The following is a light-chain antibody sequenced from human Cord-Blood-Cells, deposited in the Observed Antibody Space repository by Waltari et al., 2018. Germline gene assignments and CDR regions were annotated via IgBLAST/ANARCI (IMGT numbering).Light chain of an antibody. V-gene: IGLV3-21*04. Sequence: SYVLTQLPSVSVAPGTTARITCGGNNYGSKNVHWYQQKPGQDPVLVIYYDCHRPSGTPERFTGSNSGNTATLTIRRVEAGDEADYYCQVWDSSSDHRVFGGGTKLTVL. CDR2: YDC. J-gene: IGLJ3*02. CDR1: NYGSKN. CDR3: QVWDSSSDHRV.